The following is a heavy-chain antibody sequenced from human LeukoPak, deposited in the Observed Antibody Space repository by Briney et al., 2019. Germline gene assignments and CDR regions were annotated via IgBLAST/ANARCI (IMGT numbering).Heavy chain of an antibody. V-gene: IGHV1-69*04. Sequence: RASVKVSCKASGGTFSSYAISWVRQAPGQGLEWMGRIIPILGIANYAQKFQGRVTITADKSPSTPYMELSSLRSEDTAVYYCAKDRQGITMIVVVMKDWGQGTLVTVSS. J-gene: IGHJ4*02. CDR3: AKDRQGITMIVVVMKD. D-gene: IGHD3-22*01. CDR1: GGTFSSYA. CDR2: IIPILGIA.